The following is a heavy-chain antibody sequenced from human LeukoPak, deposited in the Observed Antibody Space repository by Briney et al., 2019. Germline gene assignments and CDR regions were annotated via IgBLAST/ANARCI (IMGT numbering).Heavy chain of an antibody. CDR3: TRDRGAYNLYDY. J-gene: IGHJ4*02. Sequence: PGRSLRLSCAASGFTFSSYAMHWVRQAPGKGLEWVGFIRSKAYGETADYAASVKGRFTISRDDSKAIAYLQMNSLKTEDTAVYHCTRDRGAYNLYDYWGQGPLVTVSS. CDR2: IRSKAYGETA. V-gene: IGHV3-49*04. CDR1: GFTFSSYA. D-gene: IGHD1-1*01.